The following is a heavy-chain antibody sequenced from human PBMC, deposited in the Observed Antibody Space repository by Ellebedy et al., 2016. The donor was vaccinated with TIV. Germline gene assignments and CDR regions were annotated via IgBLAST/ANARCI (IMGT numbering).Heavy chain of an antibody. CDR3: VRGSRTVGGIYYYTGMDV. D-gene: IGHD3-10*01. CDR1: GFTFTIYD. Sequence: GESLKISCAASGFTFTIYDFHWVRQPTGNGLEWVSAVGTAGDTYYPDSVKGRFTISRENAKNSLYLQMNSLTGEDTAVYYCVRGSRTVGGIYYYTGMDVWGQGTTVTVSS. CDR2: VGTAGDT. V-gene: IGHV3-13*01. J-gene: IGHJ6*02.